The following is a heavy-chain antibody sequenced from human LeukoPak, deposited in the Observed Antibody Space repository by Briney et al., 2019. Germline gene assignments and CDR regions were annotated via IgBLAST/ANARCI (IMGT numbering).Heavy chain of an antibody. V-gene: IGHV4-39*01. Sequence: SETLSLTCTVSGGSISSSSYYWGWIRQPPGKGLEWIGSIYYSGSTYYNPSLKSRVTIFVDTSKNQFSLKLSSVTAADTAVYYCASRAGRGYSYGPRVFDYWCQGTLVTVSS. CDR2: IYYSGST. CDR1: GGSISSSSYY. D-gene: IGHD5-18*01. J-gene: IGHJ4*02. CDR3: ASRAGRGYSYGPRVFDY.